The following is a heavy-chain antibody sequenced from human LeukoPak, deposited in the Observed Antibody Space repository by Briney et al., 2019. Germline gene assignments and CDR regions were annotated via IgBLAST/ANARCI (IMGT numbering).Heavy chain of an antibody. V-gene: IGHV4-4*07. J-gene: IGHJ1*01. D-gene: IGHD2-8*01. Sequence: PSETLSLTCTVSGGSISSYYWSWIRQPAGKGLEWLGRIYTSGSTSGSTNYNPSLKSRVTMSVDTSKNQFSLKLSSVTAADTAVYYCARGVAYCTNGICYSRETEYFQHWGQGALITVSS. CDR3: ARGVAYCTNGICYSRETEYFQH. CDR1: GGSISSYY. CDR2: IYTSGSTSGST.